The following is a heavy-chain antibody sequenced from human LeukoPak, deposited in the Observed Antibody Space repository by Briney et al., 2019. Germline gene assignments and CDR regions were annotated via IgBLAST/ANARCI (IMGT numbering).Heavy chain of an antibody. D-gene: IGHD2-15*01. CDR2: INHSGGT. J-gene: IGHJ4*02. Sequence: PSETLSLTCAVYGGSFSGYYWGWIRQPPGKGLEWIGEINHSGGTNYNPSLKSRVTISVDTSKNQFSLKLSSVTAADTAVYYCAREVGYCSGGSCYSYFDYWGQGTLVTVSS. CDR3: AREVGYCSGGSCYSYFDY. CDR1: GGSFSGYY. V-gene: IGHV4-34*01.